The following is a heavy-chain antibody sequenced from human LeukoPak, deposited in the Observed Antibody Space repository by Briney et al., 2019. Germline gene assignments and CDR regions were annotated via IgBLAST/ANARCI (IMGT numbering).Heavy chain of an antibody. D-gene: IGHD5-18*01. CDR3: ARDRAIVALAEDTGAFDV. Sequence: GGSLRLSGAASGFTFSSYDMHWVRQAPGKGLEWVSVISSDENNKYYADSVKGRFTISRDNSKNTLYLQMNSLRDEDTAVYYCARDRAIVALAEDTGAFDVWGQGTKVTVSS. J-gene: IGHJ3*01. CDR1: GFTFSSYD. CDR2: ISSDENNK. V-gene: IGHV3-30*03.